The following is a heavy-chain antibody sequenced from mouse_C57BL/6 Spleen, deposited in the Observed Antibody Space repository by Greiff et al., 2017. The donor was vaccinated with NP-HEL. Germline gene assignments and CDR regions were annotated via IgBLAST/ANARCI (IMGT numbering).Heavy chain of an antibody. CDR2: IDPSDSYT. CDR3: ARSRRAGSWYCDV. J-gene: IGHJ1*03. Sequence: VQLQQPGAELVRPGTSVKLSCKASGYTFTSYWMHWVKQRPGQGLEWIGVIDPSDSYTNYNQKFKGKATLTVDTSSSTAYMQLRSLTSEGSAVCDCARSRRAGSWYCDVWGTGTTVTVSS. V-gene: IGHV1-59*01. CDR1: GYTFTSYW. D-gene: IGHD3-1*01.